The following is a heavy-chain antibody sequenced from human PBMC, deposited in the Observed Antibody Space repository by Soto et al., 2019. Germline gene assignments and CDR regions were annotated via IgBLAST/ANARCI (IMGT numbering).Heavy chain of an antibody. CDR3: ARAVFSSVGYIDF. CDR1: GASSSTRGYT. D-gene: IGHD3-10*01. V-gene: IGHV4-30-2*06. Sequence: KSSGALYVTCAISGASSSTRGYTWTWIRQSPGKGLEWIGYIYPSGATNYKPSLKSRVTISLEPSRNRFSLTVNSATAADTAVYYCARAVFSSVGYIDFWGQGTTVTVSS. J-gene: IGHJ6*03. CDR2: IYPSGAT.